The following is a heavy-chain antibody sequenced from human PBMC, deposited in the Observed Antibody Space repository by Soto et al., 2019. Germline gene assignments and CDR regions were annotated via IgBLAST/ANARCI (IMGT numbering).Heavy chain of an antibody. J-gene: IGHJ6*02. D-gene: IGHD1-26*01. CDR1: GYSFTSYW. Sequence: GESLKISCKGSGYSFTSYWISWVRQMPGKGLEWMGRIDPSDSYTNYSPSFQGHVTISADKSISTAYLQWSSLKASDTAMYYCARPTSGSQLSAYYYVLAVWGQGTTVTGSS. CDR3: ARPTSGSQLSAYYYVLAV. V-gene: IGHV5-10-1*01. CDR2: IDPSDSYT.